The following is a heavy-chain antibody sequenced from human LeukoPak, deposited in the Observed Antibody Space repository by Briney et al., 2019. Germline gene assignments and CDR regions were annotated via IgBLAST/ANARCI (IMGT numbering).Heavy chain of an antibody. J-gene: IGHJ3*02. Sequence: PGGSLRLSCAASGFTFSSYAMHWVRQAPGKGLEGVAVISYDGSNKYYADSVKGRFTISRDNSKNTLYLQMNSLRAEDTAVYYGARERADVLRFLEWLYDAFDIWGQGTMVTVSS. D-gene: IGHD3-3*01. CDR1: GFTFSSYA. V-gene: IGHV3-30-3*01. CDR3: ARERADVLRFLEWLYDAFDI. CDR2: ISYDGSNK.